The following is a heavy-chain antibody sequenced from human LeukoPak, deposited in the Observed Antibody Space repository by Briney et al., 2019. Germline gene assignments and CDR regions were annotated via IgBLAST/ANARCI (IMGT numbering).Heavy chain of an antibody. CDR1: GYNFTNYP. CDR2: IYPSSGGT. V-gene: IGHV1-2*06. D-gene: IGHD2/OR15-2a*01. J-gene: IGHJ4*02. Sequence: VASVKVSCKASGYNFTNYPMHWVRQAPGQGLEWMGRIYPSSGGTNYAQKFQGRITLTTDTSINTAYMELSRLRFDDTAVYYCARDLPFEDWGQGTLVTVSS. CDR3: ARDLPFED.